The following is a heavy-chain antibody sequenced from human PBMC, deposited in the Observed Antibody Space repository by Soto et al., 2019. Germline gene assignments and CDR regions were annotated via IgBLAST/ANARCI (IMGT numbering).Heavy chain of an antibody. V-gene: IGHV4-31*03. CDR1: GGSISSGGYY. CDR3: ARAGYTSSYYFDY. J-gene: IGHJ4*02. D-gene: IGHD6-13*01. Sequence: PSETLSLTCTVSGGSISSGGYYWSWIRQHPGKGLEWIGYIYYSGSTYYNPSLKSRVTISVDTSKNQFSLKLSSVTAADTAVYYCARAGYTSSYYFDYWGQGTLVTVSS. CDR2: IYYSGST.